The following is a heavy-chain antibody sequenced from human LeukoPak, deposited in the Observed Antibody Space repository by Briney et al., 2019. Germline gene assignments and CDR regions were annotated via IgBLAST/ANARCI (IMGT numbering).Heavy chain of an antibody. CDR3: ARDQYYYDSSGYYY. D-gene: IGHD3-22*01. CDR2: ISSSSSTI. CDR1: GFTFNNYA. Sequence: GGSLRLSCAASGFTFNNYAMFWVRQAPGKGLEWVSYISSSSSTIYYADSVKGRFTISRDNAKNSLYLQMNSLRAEDTAVYYCARDQYYYDSSGYYYWGQGTLVTVSS. V-gene: IGHV3-48*04. J-gene: IGHJ4*02.